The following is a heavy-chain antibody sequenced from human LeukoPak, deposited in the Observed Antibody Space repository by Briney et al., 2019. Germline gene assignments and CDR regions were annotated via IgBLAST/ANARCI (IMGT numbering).Heavy chain of an antibody. CDR2: INPNSGGT. J-gene: IGHJ4*02. CDR1: GYTFTGYY. CDR3: ARLGYCSGGSCYRPFDY. V-gene: IGHV1-2*02. D-gene: IGHD2-15*01. Sequence: ASVKVSCKASGYTFTGYYMHWVRQAPGQGLEWMGWINPNSGGTNYAQKFQGRVTMTRDTSISTAYMELSRLRSDDTAVYYCARLGYCSGGSCYRPFDYWGQGTLVTVSS.